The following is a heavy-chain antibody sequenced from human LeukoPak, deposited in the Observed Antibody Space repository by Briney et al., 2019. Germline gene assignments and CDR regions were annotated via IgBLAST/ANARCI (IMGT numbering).Heavy chain of an antibody. V-gene: IGHV2-5*02. CDR2: IYWDDDK. CDR3: AHVMVRGVITYFDY. CDR1: GFSLSTSGVG. D-gene: IGHD3-10*01. Sequence: SGPTLVKPTQTLTLTCTFSGFSLSTSGVGVGWIRQPPGKALEWLALIYWDDDKRYSPSLKSRLTITRDTSKNQVVLTMTNMDPMDTATYYCAHVMVRGVITYFDYWGQGTLVTVSS. J-gene: IGHJ4*02.